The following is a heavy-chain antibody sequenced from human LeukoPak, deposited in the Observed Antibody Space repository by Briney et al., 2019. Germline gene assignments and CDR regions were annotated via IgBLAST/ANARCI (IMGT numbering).Heavy chain of an antibody. Sequence: PSETLSLTCTVSGGSISSGDYYWSWIRQPPGKGLEWIGYIYYSGSTYYNPSLKSRVTIPVDTSKNQFSLKLSSVTAADTAVYYCAREYGSGSPATSPFDPWGQGTLVTVSS. CDR3: AREYGSGSPATSPFDP. CDR2: IYYSGST. D-gene: IGHD3-10*01. CDR1: GGSISSGDYY. J-gene: IGHJ5*02. V-gene: IGHV4-30-4*08.